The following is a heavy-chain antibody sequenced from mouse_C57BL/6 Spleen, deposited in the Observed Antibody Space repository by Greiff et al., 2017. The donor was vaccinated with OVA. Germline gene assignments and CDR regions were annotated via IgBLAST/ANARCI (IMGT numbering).Heavy chain of an antibody. J-gene: IGHJ3*01. CDR1: GFTFSDYY. CDR3: ARRWGDYDGGFAY. CDR2: ISNGGGST. Sequence: EVKLMESGGGLVQPGGSLKLSCAASGFTFSDYYMYWVRQTPEKRLEWVAYISNGGGSTYYPDTVKGRFTISRDNAKNTLYLQMSRLKSEDTAMYYCARRWGDYDGGFAYWGQGTLVTVSA. D-gene: IGHD2-4*01. V-gene: IGHV5-12*01.